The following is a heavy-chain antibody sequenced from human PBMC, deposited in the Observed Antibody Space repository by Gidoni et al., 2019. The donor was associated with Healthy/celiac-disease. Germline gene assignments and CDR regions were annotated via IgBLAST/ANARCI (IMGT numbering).Heavy chain of an antibody. Sequence: EVQLVESGGGLVQPGRSLRLSCAASGFTFDDYAMHWVRQAPGKGLEWVSGISWNSGSIGYADSVKGRFTISRDNAKNSLYLQMNSLRAEDTALYYCHYNYYDSSGYYYDYWGQGTLVTVSS. CDR1: GFTFDDYA. D-gene: IGHD3-22*01. J-gene: IGHJ4*02. CDR2: ISWNSGSI. CDR3: HYNYYDSSGYYYDY. V-gene: IGHV3-9*01.